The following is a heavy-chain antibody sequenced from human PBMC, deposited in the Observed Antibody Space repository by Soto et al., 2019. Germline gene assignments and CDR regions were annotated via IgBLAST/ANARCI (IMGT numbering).Heavy chain of an antibody. CDR1: GYTFTTYD. D-gene: IGHD7-27*01. CDR3: ARNRRETGEFGY. CDR2: MNPYNGDT. Sequence: QVQLVQSGAEVKKPGASVKVSCKASGYTFTTYDVNWMRQATGQGPEWLGWMNPYNGDTGYAQKFQGRVTLTRDTSMNTAYLELSSLTYEDTAVYYCARNRRETGEFGYWGQGTLVTVSS. V-gene: IGHV1-8*02. J-gene: IGHJ4*02.